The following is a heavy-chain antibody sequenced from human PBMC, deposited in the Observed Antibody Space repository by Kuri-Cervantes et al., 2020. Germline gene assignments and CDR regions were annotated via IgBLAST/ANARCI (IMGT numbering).Heavy chain of an antibody. J-gene: IGHJ3*02. D-gene: IGHD1-26*01. V-gene: IGHV3-7*04. CDR3: ARAWELRGAFDI. CDR2: IKQDGSEK. Sequence: GESLKISCAAFGFTFSTYWMSWVRQAPGRGLEWVSNIKQDGSEKYYVDSVKGRFTISRDNAKNSLYLQRNSLRAEYTAVYYCARAWELRGAFDIWGQGTMVTVSS. CDR1: GFTFSTYW.